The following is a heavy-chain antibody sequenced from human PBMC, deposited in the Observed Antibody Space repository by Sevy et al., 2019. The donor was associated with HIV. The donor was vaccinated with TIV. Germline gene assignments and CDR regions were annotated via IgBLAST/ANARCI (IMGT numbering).Heavy chain of an antibody. CDR3: TTAHRDYSNWFDP. J-gene: IGHJ5*02. D-gene: IGHD4-17*01. Sequence: GGSLRLSCAASGFTISNSWMNWVRQAPGKGLEWVGRIKTKTDYGTPDYAAPVKGRFTISRDDSKNTLYLQMNSLQTEDTAMYYCTTAHRDYSNWFDPWGQGTLVTVSS. CDR1: GFTISNSW. V-gene: IGHV3-15*07. CDR2: IKTKTDYGTP.